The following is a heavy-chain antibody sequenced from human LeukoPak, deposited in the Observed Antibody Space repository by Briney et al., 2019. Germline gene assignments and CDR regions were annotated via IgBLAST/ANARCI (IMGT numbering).Heavy chain of an antibody. CDR3: ASYVIKPPYYYYGMDV. CDR1: GYTFTSYG. D-gene: IGHD3-9*01. CDR2: ISAYNGNT. J-gene: IGHJ6*02. Sequence: GASVKVSCKASGYTFTSYGISWVRQAPGQGLEWMGWISAYNGNTNYAQKLQGRVTMTTDTSTSTAYMELRSLRSDDTAVYYCASYVIKPPYYYYGMDVWGQGTTVTVSS. V-gene: IGHV1-18*01.